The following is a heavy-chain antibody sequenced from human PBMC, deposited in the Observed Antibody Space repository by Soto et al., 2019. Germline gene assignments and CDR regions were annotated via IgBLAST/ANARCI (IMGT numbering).Heavy chain of an antibody. V-gene: IGHV1-69*01. CDR1: GGTFSSYA. D-gene: IGHD2-8*01. CDR3: AREYCTNGVCSYWFDP. J-gene: IGHJ5*02. CDR2: IIPIFGTA. Sequence: QVQLVQSGAEVKKPGSSVKVSCKASGGTFSSYAISWVRQAPGQGLEWMGGIIPIFGTANYAQKFQGRVTSTADESTSTAYMELSRLRSEDTAVYYCAREYCTNGVCSYWFDPWGQGTLVTVSS.